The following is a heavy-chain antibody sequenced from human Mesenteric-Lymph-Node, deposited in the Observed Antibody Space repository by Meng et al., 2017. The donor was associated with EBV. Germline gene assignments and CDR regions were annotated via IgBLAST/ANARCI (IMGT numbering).Heavy chain of an antibody. CDR2: MNPNSGNT. CDR3: ARGPYNNGSDY. D-gene: IGHD2-8*01. CDR1: GYTFINYD. Sequence: QLQRVPAGAEVRKPGASVKVSCKASGYTFINYDITWVRQATGQGLEWMGWMNPNSGNTGYIQKFQGRVTMTRDTSTNTAYMELSSLTSEDTAIYFCARGPYNNGSDYWGQGTLVTVSS. J-gene: IGHJ4*02. V-gene: IGHV1-8*01.